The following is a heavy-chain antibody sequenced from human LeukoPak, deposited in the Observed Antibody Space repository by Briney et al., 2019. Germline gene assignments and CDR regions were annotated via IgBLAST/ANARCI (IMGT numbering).Heavy chain of an antibody. CDR3: ARERGRRGVNTGAYYYYGMDV. V-gene: IGHV4-59*12. Sequence: SETLSLTCTVSGGSISTYYWSWIRQPPGKGLEWIGFVFYSGNTNYNPSLTSRVTISVDTSKNQFSLKLSSVTAADTAVYYCARERGRRGVNTGAYYYYGMDVWGQGTTVAVSS. CDR2: VFYSGNT. CDR1: GGSISTYY. D-gene: IGHD3-16*01. J-gene: IGHJ6*02.